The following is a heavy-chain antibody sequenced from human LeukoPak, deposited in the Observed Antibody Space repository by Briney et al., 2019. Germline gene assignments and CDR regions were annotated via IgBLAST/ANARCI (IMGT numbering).Heavy chain of an antibody. CDR3: TRDLGQWLLQGIFFDY. CDR2: ISAYSTYNGNT. J-gene: IGHJ4*02. Sequence: ASVKVSCKASGYTFTSYGISWVRQAPGQGPEWMGWISAYSTYNGNTNYAQKFQGRVTMTTDTSTSTAYMELRSLRSDDTAVYYCTRDLGQWLLQGIFFDYWGQGTLVTVSS. D-gene: IGHD5-12*01. CDR1: GYTFTSYG. V-gene: IGHV1-18*01.